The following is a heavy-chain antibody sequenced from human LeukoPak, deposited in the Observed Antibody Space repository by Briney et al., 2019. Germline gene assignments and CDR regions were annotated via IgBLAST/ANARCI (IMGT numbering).Heavy chain of an antibody. J-gene: IGHJ4*02. V-gene: IGHV3-7*01. Sequence: GGSLRLSCAASGFTFSSYWMSWVRQAPGKGLEWVANIKQDGSEKYYVDSVKGRFTISRDNAKNSLYLQMNSLRAEDTAVYYCARVSFWRGDGQFDYWGQGTLVTVSS. CDR3: ARVSFWRGDGQFDY. CDR1: GFTFSSYW. D-gene: IGHD4-17*01. CDR2: IKQDGSEK.